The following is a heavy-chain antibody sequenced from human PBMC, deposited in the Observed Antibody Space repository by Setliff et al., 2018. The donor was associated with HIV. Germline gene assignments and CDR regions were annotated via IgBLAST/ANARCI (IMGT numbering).Heavy chain of an antibody. CDR2: ISGSGIGS. V-gene: IGHV3-23*01. CDR3: AKDPLMWGGSYYYFDY. Sequence: PGGSLRLSCAASGFTFSRYAMTWVRQAPGKGLEWVSAISGSGIGSYYPDSVKGRFTISRDNSKNTLYLQMNSLRAEDTAVYYCAKDPLMWGGSYYYFDYWGQGTLVTVSS. J-gene: IGHJ4*02. CDR1: GFTFSRYA. D-gene: IGHD1-26*01.